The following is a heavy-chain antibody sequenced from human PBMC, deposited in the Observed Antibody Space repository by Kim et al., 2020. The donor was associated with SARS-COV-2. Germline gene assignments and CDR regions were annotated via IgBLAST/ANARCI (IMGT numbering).Heavy chain of an antibody. J-gene: IGHJ4*02. CDR2: IWYDVSNK. CDR1: GFTFSSYG. Sequence: GGSLRLSCAASGFTFSSYGMHWVRQAPGKGLEWVAVIWYDVSNKYYADSVKGRFTISRDNSKNTLYLQMNSLRAEDTAVYYCAKEASGSYIDYWGQGTLVTVSS. CDR3: AKEASGSYIDY. D-gene: IGHD1-26*01. V-gene: IGHV3-33*06.